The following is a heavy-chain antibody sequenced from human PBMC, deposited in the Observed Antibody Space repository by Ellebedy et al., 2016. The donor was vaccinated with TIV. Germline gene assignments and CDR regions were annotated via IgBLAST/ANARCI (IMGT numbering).Heavy chain of an antibody. Sequence: GESLKISCAASGFTFSSYNMNWVRQAPGKGLEWVSSISSNSGNKYCADSVEGRFTISRDNARNSLYLQMNSLRAEDTAVYYCARDLHFAFDYWGRGTLVTASS. CDR1: GFTFSSYN. CDR2: ISSNSGNK. J-gene: IGHJ4*02. CDR3: ARDLHFAFDY. V-gene: IGHV3-21*01.